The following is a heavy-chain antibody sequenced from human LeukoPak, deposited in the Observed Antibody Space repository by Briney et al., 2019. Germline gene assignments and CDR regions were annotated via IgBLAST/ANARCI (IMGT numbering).Heavy chain of an antibody. V-gene: IGHV3-33*01. Sequence: PGGSLRLSCAASGFTFSSYGMHWVRQAPGKGLEWVAVIWYDGSNKYYADSVMGRFTISRDNSKNTLYLQMNSLRAEDTAVYYCARLGTYSGYENHYYGMDVWGQGTTVTVSS. CDR3: ARLGTYSGYENHYYGMDV. J-gene: IGHJ6*02. CDR2: IWYDGSNK. D-gene: IGHD5-12*01. CDR1: GFTFSSYG.